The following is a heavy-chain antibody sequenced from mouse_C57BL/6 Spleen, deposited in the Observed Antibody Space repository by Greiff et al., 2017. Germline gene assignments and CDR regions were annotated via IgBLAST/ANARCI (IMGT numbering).Heavy chain of an antibody. Sequence: EVQLQESGPGLVKPSQSLSLTCSVTGYSITSGYYWNWIRQFPGNKLEWMGYISYDGSNNYNPSLKNRISITRDTSKNQFFLKLNSVTTEDTATYYCARRAGTYWFAYWGQGTLVTVSA. V-gene: IGHV3-6*01. CDR3: ARRAGTYWFAY. D-gene: IGHD4-1*01. CDR1: GYSITSGYY. J-gene: IGHJ3*01. CDR2: ISYDGSN.